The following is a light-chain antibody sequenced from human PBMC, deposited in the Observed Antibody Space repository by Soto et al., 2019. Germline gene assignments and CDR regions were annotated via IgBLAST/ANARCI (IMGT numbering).Light chain of an antibody. J-gene: IGLJ1*01. V-gene: IGLV1-40*01. Sequence: QSVLTEPPSVSGAPGQRVTISCTGSSSNIGAGYDVHWYQQLPGTAPKLLIYGNSNRPSGVPDRFSGSKSGTSASLAITGLQAEYESDYYCQSYDSSLSGFYVFGTGTTVTVL. CDR1: SSNIGAGYD. CDR2: GNS. CDR3: QSYDSSLSGFYV.